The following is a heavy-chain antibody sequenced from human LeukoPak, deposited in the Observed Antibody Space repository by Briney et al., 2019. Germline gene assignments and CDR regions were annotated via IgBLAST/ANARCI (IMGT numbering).Heavy chain of an antibody. CDR1: GGSISSSSYY. D-gene: IGHD4-23*01. CDR3: ARGHRTTVAKRLWSYFDY. J-gene: IGHJ4*02. Sequence: ASETLSLTCTVSGGSISSSSYYWGWIRQPPGKGLEWIGSIYYSGSTYYNPSLKSRVTISVDTSKNQFSLKLSSVTAADTAVYYCARGHRTTVAKRLWSYFDYWGQGTLVTVSS. CDR2: IYYSGST. V-gene: IGHV4-39*01.